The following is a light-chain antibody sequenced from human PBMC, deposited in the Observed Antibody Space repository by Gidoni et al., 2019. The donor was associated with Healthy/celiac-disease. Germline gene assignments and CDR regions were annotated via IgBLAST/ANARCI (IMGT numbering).Light chain of an antibody. J-gene: IGKJ2*04. V-gene: IGKV3-20*01. CDR3: KQYGSSPLCS. CDR1: QSVSSSY. CDR2: GAS. Sequence: DIVLPQSPGTLSLSPGERATLSCRASQSVSSSYLAWYQQKPGQGPRLLIYGASSRATGIPDRFSGSGSGTDFTLTISRLEPEDFAVYYCKQYGSSPLCSCGQGRKLEIK.